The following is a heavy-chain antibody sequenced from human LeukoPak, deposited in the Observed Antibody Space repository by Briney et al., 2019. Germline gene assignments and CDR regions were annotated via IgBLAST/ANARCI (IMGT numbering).Heavy chain of an antibody. V-gene: IGHV3-53*01. D-gene: IGHD1-1*01. J-gene: IGHJ4*02. CDR2: IYSGGST. Sequence: GGSLRLSCAASGFTVSSNYMSWVRQASGKGLEWVSVIYSGGSTYYADSVKGRFTISRDNSKNTLYLQMNSLRAEDTAVYYCARTTDARYDYWGQGTLVTVSS. CDR1: GFTVSSNY. CDR3: ARTTDARYDY.